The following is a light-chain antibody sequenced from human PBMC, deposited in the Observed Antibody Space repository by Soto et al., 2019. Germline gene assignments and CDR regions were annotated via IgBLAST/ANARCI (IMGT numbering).Light chain of an antibody. CDR1: QSISTW. J-gene: IGKJ1*01. V-gene: IGKV1-5*03. CDR2: KAS. Sequence: IQMTPSPSPPFSSVGERGIITCRASQSISTWLAWYQQKPGTVPKLLIYKASSLESGVPSRFSGTGSGTEFTLTISSLQPDDFGTYYCQQYDTYFRTFGQGTKV. CDR3: QQYDTYFRT.